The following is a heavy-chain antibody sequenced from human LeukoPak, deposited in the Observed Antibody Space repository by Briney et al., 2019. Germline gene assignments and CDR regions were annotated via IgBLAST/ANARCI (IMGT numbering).Heavy chain of an antibody. V-gene: IGHV4-30-4*01. J-gene: IGHJ4*02. CDR1: GGSISSGDYY. D-gene: IGHD5-12*01. CDR2: IYYSGST. Sequence: SETLSLTCTVSGGSISSGDYYWSWIRQPPGKGLEWIGYIYYSGSTYYNPSLKSRVTISVDTSKNQFSLKLSSVTAADTAVYYCAREDRYSGYDSVWGQGTLVTVSS. CDR3: AREDRYSGYDSV.